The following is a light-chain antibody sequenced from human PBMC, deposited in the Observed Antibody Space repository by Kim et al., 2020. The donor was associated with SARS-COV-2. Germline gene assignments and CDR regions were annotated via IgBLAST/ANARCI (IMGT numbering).Light chain of an antibody. V-gene: IGLV3-1*01. CDR1: KLGDKY. CDR2: QDT. CDR3: QAWDSSTVV. Sequence: VSRGQTESITCSGDKLGDKYACWYQQKPGQSPVLVIYQDTKRPSGIPERFSGSNSGNTATLTISGTQAMDEADYYCQAWDSSTVVFGGGTQLTVL. J-gene: IGLJ2*01.